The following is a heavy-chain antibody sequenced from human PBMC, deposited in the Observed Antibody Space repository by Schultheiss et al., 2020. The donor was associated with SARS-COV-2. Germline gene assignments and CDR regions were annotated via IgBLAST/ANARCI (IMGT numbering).Heavy chain of an antibody. CDR3: ATKYSYGYVPFDY. CDR1: GFTFSDAW. D-gene: IGHD5-18*01. V-gene: IGHV3-15*01. Sequence: GGSLRLSCAASGFTFSDAWMSWVRQAPGKGLEWVGRIKSKTDGGTSEYAAPVKGRFTISRDDSKNTLYLQMNRLKTEDTAVYYCATKYSYGYVPFDYWGQGTLVTVSS. CDR2: IKSKTDGGTS. J-gene: IGHJ4*02.